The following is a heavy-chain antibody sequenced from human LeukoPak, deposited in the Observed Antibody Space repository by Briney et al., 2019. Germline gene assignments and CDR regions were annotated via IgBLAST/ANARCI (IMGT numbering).Heavy chain of an antibody. CDR3: AKDKGNYGYDY. J-gene: IGHJ4*02. CDR2: IYSDGTHS. D-gene: IGHD5-24*01. Sequence: GMSLRLSCEASGFSVTSHGMHWVRQAPGKGLEWVALIYSDGTHSFYADSVRGRFTISRDISKNTVYLQMNNMRPEGDTAVYFCAKDKGNYGYDYWGQGTLVTVSS. CDR1: GFSVTSHG. V-gene: IGHV3-30*18.